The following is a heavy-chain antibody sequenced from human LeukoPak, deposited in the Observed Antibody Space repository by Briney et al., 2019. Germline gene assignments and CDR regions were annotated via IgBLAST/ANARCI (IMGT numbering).Heavy chain of an antibody. CDR2: MNPNSGNT. D-gene: IGHD3-10*01. J-gene: IGHJ4*02. Sequence: GASVKVSCKASGHTFTSYDINWVRQATGQGLEWMGWMNPNSGNTGYAQKFQGRVTMTRNTSISTAYMELSSLRSEDTAVYYCARTLYGSGSYGENLNDYWGQGTLVTVSS. V-gene: IGHV1-8*01. CDR3: ARTLYGSGSYGENLNDY. CDR1: GHTFTSYD.